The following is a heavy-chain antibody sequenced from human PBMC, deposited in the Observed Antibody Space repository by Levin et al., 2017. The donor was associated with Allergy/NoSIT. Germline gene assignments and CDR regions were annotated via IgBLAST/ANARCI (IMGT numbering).Heavy chain of an antibody. J-gene: IGHJ4*02. CDR2: IKEDGSEK. D-gene: IGHD1-26*01. CDR3: ARSNDGSFDY. Sequence: GESLKISCAASGFTFSNFWMPWVRQAPGKGLEWVANIKEDGSEKYYVDSVRGRFTISRDNAKKSLYLQMNSLRAEDTAVYYCARSNDGSFDYWGQGTLVTVSS. CDR1: GFTFSNFW. V-gene: IGHV3-7*01.